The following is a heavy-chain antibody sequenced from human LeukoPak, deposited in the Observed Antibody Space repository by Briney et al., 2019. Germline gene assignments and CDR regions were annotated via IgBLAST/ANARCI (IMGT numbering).Heavy chain of an antibody. V-gene: IGHV4-34*01. CDR2: INHSGST. J-gene: IGHJ5*02. CDR1: GVSFSGYY. D-gene: IGHD3-3*01. CDR3: ARERRRLRFLEWLIPNWFDP. Sequence: SETLSLTCAVYGVSFSGYYWSWLRQPPGKGLEWIGEINHSGSTNYNPSLKSRVTISVDTSKNQFSLKLSSVTAADTAVYYCARERRRLRFLEWLIPNWFDPWGQGTLVTVSS.